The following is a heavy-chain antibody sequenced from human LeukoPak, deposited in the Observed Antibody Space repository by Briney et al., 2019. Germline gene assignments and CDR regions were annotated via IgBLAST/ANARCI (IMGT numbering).Heavy chain of an antibody. CDR1: GGTFSSYA. CDR3: ARALYYYDSSGSLDY. D-gene: IGHD3-22*01. CDR2: IIPILGIA. J-gene: IGHJ4*02. Sequence: SVKVSCKASGGTFSSYAISWVRQAPGQGLEWMGRIIPILGIANYAQKFQGRVTITADKSTSTAYMELGSLRSEDTAVYYCARALYYYDSSGSLDYWGQGTLVTVSS. V-gene: IGHV1-69*04.